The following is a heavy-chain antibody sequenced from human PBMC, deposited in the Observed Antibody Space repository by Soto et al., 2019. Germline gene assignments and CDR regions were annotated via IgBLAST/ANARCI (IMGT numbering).Heavy chain of an antibody. CDR2: INAGNGNT. Sequence: ASVKVSFKAAGYTFTSYAMDWVRQAPGQRLEWMGWINAGNGNTKYSQKFQGRVTITRDTSASTAYMELSSLRSEDTAVYYCARAIVATINHYYYGMDVGGKGTTVTVS. D-gene: IGHD5-12*01. V-gene: IGHV1-3*01. J-gene: IGHJ6*04. CDR1: GYTFTSYA. CDR3: ARAIVATINHYYYGMDV.